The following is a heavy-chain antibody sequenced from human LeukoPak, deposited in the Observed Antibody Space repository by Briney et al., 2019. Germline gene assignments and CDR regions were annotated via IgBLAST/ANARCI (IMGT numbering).Heavy chain of an antibody. V-gene: IGHV1-69*05. CDR3: ARLKVLRYFDLFDP. D-gene: IGHD3-9*01. CDR1: VATFCSSA. J-gene: IGHJ5*02. CDR2: IIPIFGTT. Sequence: ASVTVSFTASVATFCSSAISWVRQSPGQGLEWMGGIIPIFGTTNYAQKFQGRVATTTDESAGTAYMELSSLRSEDPAVYYCARLKVLRYFDLFDPWGQGTLVTVSS.